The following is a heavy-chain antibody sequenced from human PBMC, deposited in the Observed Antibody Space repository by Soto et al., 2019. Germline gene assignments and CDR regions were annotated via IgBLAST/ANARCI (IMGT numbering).Heavy chain of an antibody. CDR2: IYWDDDK. CDR1: GFSLITSGVG. V-gene: IGHV2-5*02. D-gene: IGHD4-17*01. J-gene: IGHJ4*02. CDR3: SHSISMTAVWYYFDY. Sequence: SGPTLVNPTQTLTLTCTFSGFSLITSGVGVGWIRQPPGKALEWLALIYWDDDKRYSPSLKSRLTITKDTSKNQVVLTMTNMDPVDTATYYCSHSISMTAVWYYFDYWGQGTLVTVSS.